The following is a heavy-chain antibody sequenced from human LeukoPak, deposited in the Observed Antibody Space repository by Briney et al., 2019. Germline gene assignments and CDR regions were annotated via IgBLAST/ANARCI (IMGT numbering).Heavy chain of an antibody. J-gene: IGHJ5*02. Sequence: GGSLRLSCAASGFTFSSYAMSWVRQAPGKGLEWVSAISGSGGSTYYADSVKGRFTISRDDSKNTLYLQMNSLRAEDTAVYYCAKPPDSGSYSAWGQGTLVTVSS. CDR3: AKPPDSGSYSA. V-gene: IGHV3-23*01. CDR1: GFTFSSYA. D-gene: IGHD1-26*01. CDR2: ISGSGGST.